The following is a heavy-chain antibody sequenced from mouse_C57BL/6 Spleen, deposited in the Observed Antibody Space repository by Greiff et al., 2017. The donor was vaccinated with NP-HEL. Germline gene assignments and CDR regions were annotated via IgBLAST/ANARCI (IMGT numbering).Heavy chain of an antibody. CDR2: IHPNSGST. J-gene: IGHJ2*01. CDR1: GYTFTSYW. Sequence: QVQLKQPGAELVKPGASVKLSCKASGYTFTSYWMHWVKQRPGQGLEWIGMIHPNSGSTNYNEKFKSKATLTVDKSSSTAYMQLSSLTSEDSAVYYCARWGTTVAARAYFDYWGQGTTLTVSS. V-gene: IGHV1-64*01. CDR3: ARWGTTVAARAYFDY. D-gene: IGHD1-1*01.